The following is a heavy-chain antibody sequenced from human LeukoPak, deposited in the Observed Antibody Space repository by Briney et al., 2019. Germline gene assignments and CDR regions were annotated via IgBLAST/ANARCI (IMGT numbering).Heavy chain of an antibody. CDR2: INPNNGGT. J-gene: IGHJ4*02. Sequence: GASMKVSCKASGDTFTAYYMHWVRQAPGQGLEWMGRINPNNGGTNYAQKFQGRVTMTRDTSISTAYMDLSRLRSDDTAVYYCARDNYDILTGNHDFNYWGQGTLVTVSS. V-gene: IGHV1-2*06. D-gene: IGHD3-9*01. CDR1: GDTFTAYY. CDR3: ARDNYDILTGNHDFNY.